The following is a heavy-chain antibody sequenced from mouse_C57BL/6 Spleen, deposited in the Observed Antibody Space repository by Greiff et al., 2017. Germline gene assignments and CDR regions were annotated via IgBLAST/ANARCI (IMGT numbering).Heavy chain of an antibody. Sequence: QVQLQQSGPELMKPGASVKISCKASGYTFTGYWMQWVKQRPGHGLEWIGEIFPGSGSTSYNEKFKGKATITVDTSSNTAYMQRSSLTSEDSAVYYCARGVGYDDGAMDYWGQGTSVTVSS. J-gene: IGHJ4*01. D-gene: IGHD2-4*01. CDR2: IFPGSGST. CDR1: GYTFTGYW. V-gene: IGHV1-9*01. CDR3: ARGVGYDDGAMDY.